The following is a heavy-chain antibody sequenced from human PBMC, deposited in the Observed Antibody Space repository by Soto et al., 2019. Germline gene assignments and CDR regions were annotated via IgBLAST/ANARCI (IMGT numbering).Heavy chain of an antibody. CDR3: ARRMITFGGVIVYFDY. J-gene: IGHJ4*02. V-gene: IGHV3-23*01. Sequence: AGGSLRLSCAASGFTFSSYAMSWVRQAPGKGLEWVSAISGSGGSTYYADSVKGRFTISRDNSKNTLYLQMNSLRAEDTAVYYCARRMITFGGVIVYFDYWGQGTLVTVSS. D-gene: IGHD3-16*02. CDR1: GFTFSSYA. CDR2: ISGSGGST.